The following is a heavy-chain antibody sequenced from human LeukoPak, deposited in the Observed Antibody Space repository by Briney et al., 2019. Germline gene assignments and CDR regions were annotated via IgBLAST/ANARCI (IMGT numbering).Heavy chain of an antibody. J-gene: IGHJ3*02. CDR2: INSDGRDR. V-gene: IGHV3-74*01. CDR3: ARRTVSDAFDI. D-gene: IGHD1/OR15-1a*01. CDR1: GFTFSNYY. Sequence: GGSLRLSCAASGFTFSNYYVHWVRQPPGKGLVWVSRINSDGRDRGYVDSVKGRFTISRDNAKNTVYLQMNSLRAEDTAVYYCARRTVSDAFDIWGQGTMVTVSS.